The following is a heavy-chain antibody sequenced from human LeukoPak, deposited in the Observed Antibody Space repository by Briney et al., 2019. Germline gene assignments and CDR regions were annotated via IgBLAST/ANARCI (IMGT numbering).Heavy chain of an antibody. D-gene: IGHD6-19*01. CDR1: GFTFDDYA. CDR2: IGGVGGST. CDR3: AKDILGQLWLVLLPFDP. J-gene: IGHJ5*02. Sequence: PGGSLRLSCAASGFTFDDYAMHWVRQAPGQGLEWVSLIGGVGGSTYYADSVKGRFTISRDNSKNSLYLQMNSLRTEDTALYYCAKDILGQLWLVLLPFDPWGQGTLVTVSS. V-gene: IGHV3-43*02.